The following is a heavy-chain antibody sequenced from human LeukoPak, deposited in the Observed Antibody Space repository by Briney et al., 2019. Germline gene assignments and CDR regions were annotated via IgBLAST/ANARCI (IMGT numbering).Heavy chain of an antibody. Sequence: PGRSLRLSCAASGFTFSSYGMHWVRQAPGKGLEWVAVISYDGSNKYYADSVKGRFTISRDNSKNTLYLQMNSLRAEDTAVYYCAKDSSPVLWWELPDYWGQGTLVTVSS. CDR3: AKDSSPVLWWELPDY. D-gene: IGHD1-26*01. V-gene: IGHV3-30*18. CDR1: GFTFSSYG. J-gene: IGHJ4*02. CDR2: ISYDGSNK.